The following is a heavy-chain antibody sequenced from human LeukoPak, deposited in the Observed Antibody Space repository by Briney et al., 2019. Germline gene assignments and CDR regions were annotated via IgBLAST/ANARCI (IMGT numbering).Heavy chain of an antibody. D-gene: IGHD2-15*01. CDR2: IYYSGDD. V-gene: IGHV4-39*01. J-gene: IGHJ4*02. CDR1: GGSVTSSSHY. CDR3: ARHSDDCSGSTCYDY. Sequence: SETLSLTCTVSGGSVTSSSHYWGWIRQPPGKGLEWIASIYYSGDDYYNPSLKSRATIFVDTSQSQFSLRLSSVTAADTAVYYCARHSDDCSGSTCYDYWGQGTLVTVSS.